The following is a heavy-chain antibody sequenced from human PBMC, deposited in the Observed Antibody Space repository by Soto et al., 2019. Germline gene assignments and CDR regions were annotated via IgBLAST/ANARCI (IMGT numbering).Heavy chain of an antibody. Sequence: QVQLQQSGPGLVKPSETLSLTCTVSSGPSSSHNWGWIRQSPGRGLEWIGYVYNTGGTSYNPSLKSRFTISADTSATHISLTLSSVTAAATAIYCCVRQGIGSLHGLVDVWGQGTTVSVSS. V-gene: IGHV4-59*08. J-gene: IGHJ6*02. D-gene: IGHD1-26*01. CDR2: VYNTGGT. CDR3: VRQGIGSLHGLVDV. CDR1: SGPSSSHN.